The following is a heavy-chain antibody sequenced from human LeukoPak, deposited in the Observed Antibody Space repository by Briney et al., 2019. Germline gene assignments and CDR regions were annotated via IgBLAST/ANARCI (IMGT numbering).Heavy chain of an antibody. J-gene: IGHJ3*02. D-gene: IGHD3-22*01. Sequence: GGSLRLSCAASGFTFDDYGMHWVRQAPGKGLEWVSGISWNSGSIGYADPVKGRFTISRDNAKNSLYLQMNSLRAEDTALYYCAKDRLVQFDAFDIWGQGTMVTVSS. V-gene: IGHV3-9*01. CDR1: GFTFDDYG. CDR2: ISWNSGSI. CDR3: AKDRLVQFDAFDI.